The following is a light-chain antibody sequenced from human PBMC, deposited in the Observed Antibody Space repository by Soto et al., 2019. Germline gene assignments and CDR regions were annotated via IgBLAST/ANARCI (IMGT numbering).Light chain of an antibody. CDR2: AAS. CDR3: QQYGDSPFT. Sequence: EIVLTQSQGTLSLSPGEGATLSCRASQTVTFNSLAWYQQTPGQTPRLLIYAASTRATGIPDRFNGSGSGTDFVLTISRLEPEDFAMYYCQQYGDSPFTFGPGTKV. J-gene: IGKJ3*01. V-gene: IGKV3-20*01. CDR1: QTVTFNS.